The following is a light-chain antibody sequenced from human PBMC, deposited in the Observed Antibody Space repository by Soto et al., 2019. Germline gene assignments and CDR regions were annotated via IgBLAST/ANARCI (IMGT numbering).Light chain of an antibody. J-gene: IGKJ3*01. Sequence: EIVLTQSPDTLSLSPGERATLSCRASQSVSSDYLVWYQQTPGQAPRLLIYGASRRATGIPDRFSGSGSGTDFILTISSLEPEDFAVYYCQHYDNSPPSVTFGPGTKVDIK. CDR2: GAS. V-gene: IGKV3-20*01. CDR1: QSVSSDY. CDR3: QHYDNSPPSVT.